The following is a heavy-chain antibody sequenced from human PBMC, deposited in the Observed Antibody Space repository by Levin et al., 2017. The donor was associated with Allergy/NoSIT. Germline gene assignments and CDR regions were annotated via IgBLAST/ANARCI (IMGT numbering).Heavy chain of an antibody. J-gene: IGHJ3*02. D-gene: IGHD6-19*01. Sequence: ASVKVSCKASGGTFSSYAISWVRQAPGQGLEWMGGIIPIFGTANYAQKFKGRVTITADKSTSTAYMELSSLRSEDTAVYYCARPGGWYLRAAFDTWGQGTMVTVSS. CDR1: GGTFSSYA. CDR3: ARPGGWYLRAAFDT. CDR2: IIPIFGTA. V-gene: IGHV1-69*06.